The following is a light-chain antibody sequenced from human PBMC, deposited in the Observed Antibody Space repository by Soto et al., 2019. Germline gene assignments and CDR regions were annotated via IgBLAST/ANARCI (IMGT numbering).Light chain of an antibody. J-gene: IGLJ2*01. CDR3: TSYTGSSTF. CDR1: STDVRSYHR. Sequence: QSVLTQPPSVSGSPGQSVTISCSGTSTDVRSYHRVSWYQQPPGTAPKLIIYEVTKRPSGVPDRFSGSKSGNTASLTISGLQAEDEADYYCTSYTGSSTFFGGGTKVTVL. V-gene: IGLV2-18*02. CDR2: EVT.